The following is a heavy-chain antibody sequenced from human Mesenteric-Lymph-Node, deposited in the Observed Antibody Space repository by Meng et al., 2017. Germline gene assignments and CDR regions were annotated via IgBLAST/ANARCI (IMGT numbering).Heavy chain of an antibody. V-gene: IGHV3-21*01. CDR2: ISSSSSYI. J-gene: IGHJ4*02. D-gene: IGHD5-12*01. Sequence: GESLKISCAASGFTFSRYAMSWVRQAPGKRLEWVSSISSSSSYIYYADSVKGRFTISRDNAKNSLYLQMNSLRAEDTAVYYCARDPGGYVFSSGSFDYWGQGTLVTVSS. CDR1: GFTFSRYA. CDR3: ARDPGGYVFSSGSFDY.